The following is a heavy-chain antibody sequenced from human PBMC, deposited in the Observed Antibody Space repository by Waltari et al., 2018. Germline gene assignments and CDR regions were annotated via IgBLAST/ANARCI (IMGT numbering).Heavy chain of an antibody. Sequence: QVQLVESGGGVVQPGRSLRLSCAASGFTFSSYAMHWVRQAPGKGRGWVAVISYDGRNKDYADSGEGRFTISRDNSKNTLYLQMNSLRAEDTAVYYCARGSQMYYDFWSIDPWGQGTLVTVSS. CDR1: GFTFSSYA. CDR3: ARGSQMYYDFWSIDP. CDR2: ISYDGRNK. D-gene: IGHD3-3*01. V-gene: IGHV3-30*04. J-gene: IGHJ5*02.